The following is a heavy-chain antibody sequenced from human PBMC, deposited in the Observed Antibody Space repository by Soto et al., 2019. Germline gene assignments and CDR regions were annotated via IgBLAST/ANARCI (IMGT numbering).Heavy chain of an antibody. CDR1: GGTFSSYA. CDR2: SIPIFGTA. Sequence: QVQLVQSGAEVKKPGSSVKVSCKASGGTFSSYAISWVRQAPGQGLEWMGGSIPIFGTANYAQKFQGRVTITADESTSTAYMELSSLRSEDTAVYYCARVAAGYSYGFYYYYGMDVWGQGTTVTVSS. V-gene: IGHV1-69*01. J-gene: IGHJ6*02. CDR3: ARVAAGYSYGFYYYYGMDV. D-gene: IGHD5-18*01.